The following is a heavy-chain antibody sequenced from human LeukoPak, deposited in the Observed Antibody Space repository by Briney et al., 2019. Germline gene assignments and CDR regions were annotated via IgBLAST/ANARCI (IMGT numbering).Heavy chain of an antibody. CDR3: ARAVAENWFDP. V-gene: IGHV3-7*01. D-gene: IGHD6-19*01. CDR2: IKQDGSDK. J-gene: IGHJ5*02. Sequence: GGSLRLSCAASGFTFSKYGMSWVRQAPGKGLEWVANIKQDGSDKYYVDSVKGRFTISRDNAKNSVYLQMNSLRAEDTALYYCARAVAENWFDPWGRGTLVTVSS. CDR1: GFTFSKYG.